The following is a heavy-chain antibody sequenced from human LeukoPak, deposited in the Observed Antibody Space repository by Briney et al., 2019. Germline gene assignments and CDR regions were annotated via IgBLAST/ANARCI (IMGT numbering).Heavy chain of an antibody. CDR2: IKQDGSEK. CDR3: ARGRRSYGGNSLDY. V-gene: IGHV3-7*03. Sequence: GGSLRLSCAASGFTFSSYWMSWVRQAPGKGLEWVANIKQDGSEKYYVDSVKGRFTISRDNAKNSLYLQMNSLRAEDTALYYCARGRRSYGGNSLDYWGQGTLVTVSS. J-gene: IGHJ4*02. CDR1: GFTFSSYW. D-gene: IGHD4-23*01.